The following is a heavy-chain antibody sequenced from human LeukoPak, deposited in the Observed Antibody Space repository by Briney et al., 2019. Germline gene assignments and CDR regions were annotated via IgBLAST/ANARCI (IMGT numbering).Heavy chain of an antibody. Sequence: SETLSLTCTVSGGSIRSYYWSWIRQPAGEGLEWIGRVYSSGGTNYNPSLKSRVTMSVDTSKSQFSLHLSSVTAADTAVYYCARGYSSSWWGYMDVWGKGTTVTVSS. V-gene: IGHV4-4*07. CDR3: ARGYSSSWWGYMDV. D-gene: IGHD6-13*01. CDR1: GGSIRSYY. CDR2: VYSSGGT. J-gene: IGHJ6*03.